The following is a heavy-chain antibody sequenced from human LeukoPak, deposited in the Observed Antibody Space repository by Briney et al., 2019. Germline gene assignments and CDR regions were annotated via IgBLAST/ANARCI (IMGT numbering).Heavy chain of an antibody. CDR3: ARGYSPGSFFEY. D-gene: IGHD3-10*01. Sequence: SETLSLTCTVYGASFSGHYWTWIRQPPGKGLEWIGEINPSGSTNYNPSLKSRVTISVDTSKNEFSLKLRSVTAADMAVYYCARGYSPGSFFEYWGQGPLVTVPS. V-gene: IGHV4-34*01. CDR1: GASFSGHY. J-gene: IGHJ4*02. CDR2: INPSGST.